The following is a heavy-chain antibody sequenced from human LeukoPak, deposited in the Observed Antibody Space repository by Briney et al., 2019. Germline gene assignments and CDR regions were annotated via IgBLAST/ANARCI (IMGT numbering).Heavy chain of an antibody. CDR3: AREFSPEDAIDL. V-gene: IGHV3-74*01. D-gene: IGHD1-14*01. Sequence: GGSLRLSCTASGFTLTNNWMHWVRQVPGKGLEWVSRVNTYGTNTNYADSVRGRFTISRDNAKNTLFLQMDSLRAEDSAMYFCAREFSPEDAIDLWGQGTRVTVSS. J-gene: IGHJ3*01. CDR1: GFTLTNNW. CDR2: VNTYGTNT.